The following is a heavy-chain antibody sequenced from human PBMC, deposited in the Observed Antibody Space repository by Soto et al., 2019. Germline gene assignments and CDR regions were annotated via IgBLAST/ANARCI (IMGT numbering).Heavy chain of an antibody. J-gene: IGHJ3*02. D-gene: IGHD4-4*01. CDR1: GGTFSSYT. V-gene: IGHV1-69*02. CDR2: IIPILGIA. Sequence: QVQLVQSGAEVKKPGSSVKVSCKASGGTFSSYTISWVRQAPGQGLEWMGRIIPILGIANYAQKFQGRVTITPDKSTSTAYMELSSLRSEDTAVYYCARKGTVTTLGAFDIWGQGTMVTVSS. CDR3: ARKGTVTTLGAFDI.